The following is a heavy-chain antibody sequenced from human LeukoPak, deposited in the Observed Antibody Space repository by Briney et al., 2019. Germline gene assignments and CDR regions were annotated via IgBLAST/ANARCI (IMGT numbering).Heavy chain of an antibody. CDR1: GGPISSGGYY. D-gene: IGHD2-2*01. Sequence: SETLSLTCTVSGGPISSGGYYWSWIRQHPGKGLEWIGYIYYSGSTYYNPSLKSRVTISVDTSKNQFSLKLSSVTAADTAVYYCARTIVVVPAAMTGVGGYFDYWGQGTLVTVSS. CDR2: IYYSGST. CDR3: ARTIVVVPAAMTGVGGYFDY. J-gene: IGHJ4*02. V-gene: IGHV4-31*03.